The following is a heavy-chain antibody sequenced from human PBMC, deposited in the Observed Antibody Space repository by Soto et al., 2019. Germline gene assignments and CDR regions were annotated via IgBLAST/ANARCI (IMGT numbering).Heavy chain of an antibody. CDR2: INAGNGNT. D-gene: IGHD3-9*01. V-gene: IGHV1-3*01. CDR3: AREPSVILPGFPPSSTSYMDV. Sequence: ASVKVSCKASGYTFTSYAMHWVRQAPGQRLEWMGWINAGNGNTKYSQKFQGRVTITRDTSASTAYMELSSLRSEDTAVYYCAREPSVILPGFPPSSTSYMDVWGKGTRVTVSS. J-gene: IGHJ6*03. CDR1: GYTFTSYA.